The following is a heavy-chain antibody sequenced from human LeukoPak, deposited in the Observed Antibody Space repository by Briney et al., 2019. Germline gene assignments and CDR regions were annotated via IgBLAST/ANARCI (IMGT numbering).Heavy chain of an antibody. V-gene: IGHV3-48*04. CDR1: GFTFSSYS. J-gene: IGHJ4*02. CDR3: ARENIVGSTWGDIDY. CDR2: ISSSSSTI. D-gene: IGHD1-26*01. Sequence: GGSLRLSCAASGFTFSSYSMNWVRQAPGKGLEWVSYISSSSSTIYYADSVKGRFTISRDNAKNSLYLQMNSLRAEDTAVYYCARENIVGSTWGDIDYWGQGILVTVSS.